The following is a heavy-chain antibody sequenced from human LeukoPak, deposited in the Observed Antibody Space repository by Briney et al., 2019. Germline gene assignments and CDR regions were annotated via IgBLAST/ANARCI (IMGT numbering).Heavy chain of an antibody. CDR1: GFTFSSYG. Sequence: PGRSLRLSCAASGFTFSSYGMHWVRQAPGKGLEWVAVIWYDGSNKYYADSVKGRFTISRDNSKNTLYLQMNSLRAEDTAVYYCARGRVNYYDSSGPHYDAFDIWGQGTMVTVSS. D-gene: IGHD3-22*01. J-gene: IGHJ3*02. CDR3: ARGRVNYYDSSGPHYDAFDI. V-gene: IGHV3-33*01. CDR2: IWYDGSNK.